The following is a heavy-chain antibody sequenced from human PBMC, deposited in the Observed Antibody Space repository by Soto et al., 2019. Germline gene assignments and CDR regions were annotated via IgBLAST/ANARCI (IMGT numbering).Heavy chain of an antibody. Sequence: PSETLSLTCTVSGGSISSGGYYWSWIRQHPGKGLEWIGYIYYSGSTYYNPSLKSRVTISVDTSKNQFSLNLSSVTAADTAVYFCARDRDSGSSGTLDIWGQGTMVTV. CDR3: ARDRDSGSSGTLDI. V-gene: IGHV4-31*03. CDR2: IYYSGST. CDR1: GGSISSGGYY. D-gene: IGHD3-22*01. J-gene: IGHJ3*02.